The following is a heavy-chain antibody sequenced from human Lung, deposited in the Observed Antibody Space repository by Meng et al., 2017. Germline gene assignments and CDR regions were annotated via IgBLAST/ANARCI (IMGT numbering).Heavy chain of an antibody. Sequence: QVPLQQWGAGLLTPSETLSPTCVVSDGSFSDYYWSWIRHPPGKGLEWIGEINHSGSTNDNPSLESRATISGDTSQNNLSLKLSSVTAADSAVYYCARGPTTMAHDFDYWGQGTLVTVSS. CDR1: DGSFSDYY. V-gene: IGHV4-34*04. D-gene: IGHD4-11*01. J-gene: IGHJ4*02. CDR2: INHSGST. CDR3: ARGPTTMAHDFDY.